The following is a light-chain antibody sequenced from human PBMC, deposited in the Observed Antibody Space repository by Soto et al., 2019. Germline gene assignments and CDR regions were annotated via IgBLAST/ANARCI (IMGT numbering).Light chain of an antibody. CDR2: SNN. V-gene: IGLV1-44*01. CDR3: AAWDDSLNGWV. Sequence: QSALTQPASVSGSPGQSTTISCTGTSSDVGHPYNYVSWYQQYPGKAPKLLIYSNNQRPSGVPDRFSGSKSGTSASLAISGLQSEDEADYYCAAWDDSLNGWVFGGGTKLTVL. CDR1: SSDVGHPYNY. J-gene: IGLJ3*02.